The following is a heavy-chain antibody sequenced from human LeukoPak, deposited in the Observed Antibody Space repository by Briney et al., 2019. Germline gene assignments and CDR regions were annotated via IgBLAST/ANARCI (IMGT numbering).Heavy chain of an antibody. CDR2: IYYSGST. Sequence: SPTLSLTCTVSGGSISSGGYYWSWIRQHPGKGLEWIGYIYYSGSTYYNPSLKSRVTISVDTTKNQFSLKLSSVTAAATAMYYCASGRFHNYYDSSGYYYVWGPGNLVTVSS. J-gene: IGHJ4*02. D-gene: IGHD3-22*01. CDR3: ASGRFHNYYDSSGYYYV. CDR1: GGSISSGGYY. V-gene: IGHV4-31*03.